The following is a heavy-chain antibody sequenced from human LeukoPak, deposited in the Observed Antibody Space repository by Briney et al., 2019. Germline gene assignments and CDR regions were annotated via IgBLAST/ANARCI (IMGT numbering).Heavy chain of an antibody. Sequence: GGSLRLSCAASGFTFSNYAMSWVRQAPGKGLEWVSATSSSGGSTYSADSVKGRFTVSRDNSENTLYLQMNSLRADDTAVYYCARQKSSGWYYLDYWGQGALVTVSS. J-gene: IGHJ4*02. CDR2: TSSSGGST. CDR1: GFTFSNYA. V-gene: IGHV3-23*01. CDR3: ARQKSSGWYYLDY. D-gene: IGHD6-13*01.